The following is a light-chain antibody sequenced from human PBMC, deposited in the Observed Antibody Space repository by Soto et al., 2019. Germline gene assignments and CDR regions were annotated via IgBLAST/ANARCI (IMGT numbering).Light chain of an antibody. CDR2: DVS. J-gene: IGLJ1*01. CDR3: SSYTSSSIDYV. Sequence: QSALTQPASVSGSPGQSITISCTGTSSDVGGYNYVSWYQQHPGKAPKLMIYDVSNRPSGVSNRFSGSKSGNTASLTISGRQAEDEADEYCSSYTSSSIDYVFGTGTKVTVL. V-gene: IGLV2-14*01. CDR1: SSDVGGYNY.